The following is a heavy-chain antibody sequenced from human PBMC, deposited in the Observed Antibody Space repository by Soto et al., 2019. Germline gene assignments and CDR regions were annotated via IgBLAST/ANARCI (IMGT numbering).Heavy chain of an antibody. D-gene: IGHD6-19*01. CDR1: GGSISNGGYY. V-gene: IGHV4-34*01. CDR3: ARGLIAVAGPPGAFDI. Sequence: PSETLSLTCTVSGGSISNGGYYWSWIRQHPGKGLEWIGEINHSGSTNYNPSLKSRVTISVDTSKNQFSLKLSSVTAADTAVYYCARGLIAVAGPPGAFDIWGQGTMVTVSS. CDR2: INHSGST. J-gene: IGHJ3*02.